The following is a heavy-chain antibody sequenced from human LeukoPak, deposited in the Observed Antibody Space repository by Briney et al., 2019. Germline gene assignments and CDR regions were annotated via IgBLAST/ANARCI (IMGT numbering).Heavy chain of an antibody. CDR3: ARAVTGTEDFDY. CDR2: ISHDGSTK. D-gene: IGHD6-19*01. V-gene: IGHV3-30*04. J-gene: IGHJ4*02. CDR1: GFTFSDYT. Sequence: GGSLGLSCAASGFTFSDYTIHWVRQAPGQGLEWVAGISHDGSTKYYADSVKARFTISRDNSKNTLYLQMNSLRTQDTAVYYCARAVTGTEDFDYWGQGTLVTVSS.